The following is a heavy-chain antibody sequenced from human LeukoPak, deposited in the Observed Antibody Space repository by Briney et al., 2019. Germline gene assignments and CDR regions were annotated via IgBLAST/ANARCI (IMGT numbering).Heavy chain of an antibody. CDR2: IYPRDGST. Sequence: ASVKVSCKASGYTFTSNYIHWVRQAPGQGLEWMGMIYPRDGSTSYAQKFQGRVTVTRDTSTSTVHMELSGLRSEDTAVYYCAREGPDIVVVPAAPFYYYYGMDVWGQGTTVTVSS. D-gene: IGHD2-2*01. CDR3: AREGPDIVVVPAAPFYYYYGMDV. V-gene: IGHV1-46*01. CDR1: GYTFTSNY. J-gene: IGHJ6*02.